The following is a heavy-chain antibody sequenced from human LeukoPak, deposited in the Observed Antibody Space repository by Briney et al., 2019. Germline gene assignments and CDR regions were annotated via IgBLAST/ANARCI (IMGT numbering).Heavy chain of an antibody. Sequence: GGSLRLSCAASGFTVSSNYMSWVRQAPGKGLEWVSVIYSGGSTYYADSVKGRFTISRDNSKNTLYLQMNSLRAEDTAVYYCAKDLYNYGPGRTDYWGQGTLVTVSS. CDR1: GFTVSSNY. D-gene: IGHD5-18*01. J-gene: IGHJ4*02. V-gene: IGHV3-53*01. CDR3: AKDLYNYGPGRTDY. CDR2: IYSGGST.